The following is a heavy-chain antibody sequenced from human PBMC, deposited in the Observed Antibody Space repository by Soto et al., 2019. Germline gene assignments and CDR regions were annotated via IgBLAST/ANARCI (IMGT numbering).Heavy chain of an antibody. J-gene: IGHJ3*01. Sequence: EVQLVESGGCLVQPGESLTLSCAGSGFSFSGSAIHWVRQASGKGLEWVARIRDKGNGYATGYAASVKDRFTISRDDSKNTAFLQMSSLSTEDTAVYYCAKLDAPGDRALDVWGQGTMVTVSS. CDR2: IRDKGNGYAT. CDR3: AKLDAPGDRALDV. V-gene: IGHV3-73*01. D-gene: IGHD3-3*02. CDR1: GFSFSGSA.